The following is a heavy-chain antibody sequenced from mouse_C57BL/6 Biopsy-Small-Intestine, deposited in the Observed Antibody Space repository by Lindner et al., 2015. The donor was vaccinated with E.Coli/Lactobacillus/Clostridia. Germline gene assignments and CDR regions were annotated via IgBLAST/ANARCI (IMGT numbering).Heavy chain of an antibody. CDR2: IYPGDGSS. Sequence: VQLQESGPELVKPGASVNISCKASDSKFSYSWMNWVKLRPGKGLEWIGRIYPGDGSSNYDGKFKDKATLTADKSSTTAYMQLSSLTSEDSAVYFCARGTTILGDYFDYWGQGTTLTVSS. D-gene: IGHD2-12*01. V-gene: IGHV1-82*01. CDR3: ARGTTILGDYFDY. J-gene: IGHJ2*01. CDR1: DSKFSYSW.